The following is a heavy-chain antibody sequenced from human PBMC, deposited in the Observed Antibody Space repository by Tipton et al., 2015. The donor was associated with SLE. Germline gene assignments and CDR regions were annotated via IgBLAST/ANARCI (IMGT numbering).Heavy chain of an antibody. CDR1: GFTFSSNY. V-gene: IGHV3-53*01. D-gene: IGHD6-19*01. CDR3: AKDQLARYSSGWYWDAFDI. J-gene: IGHJ3*02. CDR2: IYSGGTT. Sequence: SLRLSCAASGFTFSSNYMSWVRQAPGKGLEWVSVIYSGGTTYYADSVKGRFTISRDNSKNTLYLQMNSLRAEDTAVYYCAKDQLARYSSGWYWDAFDIWGQGTMVTVSS.